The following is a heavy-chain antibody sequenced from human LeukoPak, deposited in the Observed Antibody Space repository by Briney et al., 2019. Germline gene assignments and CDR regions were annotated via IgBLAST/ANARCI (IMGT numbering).Heavy chain of an antibody. D-gene: IGHD2-2*01. CDR3: TTGIVVVPAANLSGHYYGMDV. V-gene: IGHV3-15*01. Sequence: PGGSLRLSCAASGFTFSNAWMSWVRQAPGKGLEWVGRIKSKTDGGTTDYAAPVKGRFTISRDDSKNTLYLQMNSLKTEDTAVYYCTTGIVVVPAANLSGHYYGMDVWGQGTTVTVSS. J-gene: IGHJ6*02. CDR2: IKSKTDGGTT. CDR1: GFTFSNAW.